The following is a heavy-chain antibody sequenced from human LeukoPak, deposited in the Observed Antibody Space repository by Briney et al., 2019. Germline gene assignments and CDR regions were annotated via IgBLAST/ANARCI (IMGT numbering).Heavy chain of an antibody. CDR1: GFTVSTNY. V-gene: IGHV3-66*02. D-gene: IGHD1-26*01. CDR3: ARDYGIVGAQYTSYYYMDV. J-gene: IGHJ6*03. CDR2: IYSDGSV. Sequence: PGGSLRLSCAASGFTVSTNYMNWVRQAPGKGLEWVSLIYSDGSVYYADSVKGRFSISRDDSKSTVYLQMNSLRPEDTAVYYCARDYGIVGAQYTSYYYMDVWGKGTTVTVSS.